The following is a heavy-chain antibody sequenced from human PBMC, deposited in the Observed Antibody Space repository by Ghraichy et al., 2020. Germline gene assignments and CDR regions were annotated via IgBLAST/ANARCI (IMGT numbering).Heavy chain of an antibody. Sequence: SETLSLTCAVYGGSFSGYYWSWIRQPPGKGLEWIGEINHSGSTNYNPSLKSRVTVSVDTSMNQFSLNLSSVTAADTAVYYCARGPQNYGMDVWGQGTTVTVSS. CDR1: GGSFSGYY. J-gene: IGHJ6*02. CDR3: ARGPQNYGMDV. CDR2: INHSGST. V-gene: IGHV4-34*01.